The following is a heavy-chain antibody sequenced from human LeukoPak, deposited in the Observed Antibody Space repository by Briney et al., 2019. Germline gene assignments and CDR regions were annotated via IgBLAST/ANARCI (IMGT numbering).Heavy chain of an antibody. V-gene: IGHV1-18*01. CDR1: GYTFTSYG. D-gene: IGHD5-24*01. CDR3: ARSRDGYNWAWFDP. Sequence: ASVKVSCKASGYTFTSYGISWVRQAPGQGLEWMGWISAYNGNTNYAQKLQGRVTMTRNTSISTAYMELSSLRSEDTAVYYCARSRDGYNWAWFDPWGQGTLVTVSS. CDR2: ISAYNGNT. J-gene: IGHJ5*02.